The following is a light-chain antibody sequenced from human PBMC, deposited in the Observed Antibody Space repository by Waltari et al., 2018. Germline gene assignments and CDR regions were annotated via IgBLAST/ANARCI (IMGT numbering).Light chain of an antibody. CDR3: SSYTSSSPYV. J-gene: IGLJ1*01. V-gene: IGLV2-14*03. CDR2: DVS. CDR1: SSYVGGYNY. Sequence: QSALTQPASVSGSPGQSITISCTGISSYVGGYNYVSWYQQYPGKAPKLMIYDVSKRPPGVSNRFSVSKAGNTASLTISGLQAEDEADYYCSSYTSSSPYVFGTGTKVTVL.